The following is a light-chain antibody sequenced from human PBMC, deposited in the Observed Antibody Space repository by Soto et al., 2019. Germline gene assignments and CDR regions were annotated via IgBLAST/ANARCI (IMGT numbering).Light chain of an antibody. CDR2: GAS. V-gene: IGKV3-20*01. CDR1: QSVSSSF. Sequence: ELVLTQSPSTLSLSQGERATLSCRASQSVSSSFLAWYQQKPGQAPRLXIYGASNRATGIPDRFSGSGSGTDGTLTISRLETEDCAVYYCQQYGSSPWTFGQGTKVDIK. J-gene: IGKJ1*01. CDR3: QQYGSSPWT.